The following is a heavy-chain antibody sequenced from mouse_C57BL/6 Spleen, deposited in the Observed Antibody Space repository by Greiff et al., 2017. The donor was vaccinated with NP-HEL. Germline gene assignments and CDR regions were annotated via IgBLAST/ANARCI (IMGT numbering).Heavy chain of an antibody. CDR1: GFTFSSYA. D-gene: IGHD1-1*02. J-gene: IGHJ2*01. CDR3: ARDSGTMGDY. V-gene: IGHV5-4*01. CDR2: ISDGGSYT. Sequence: DVMLVESGGGLVKPGGSLKLSCAASGFTFSSYAMSWVRQTPEKRLEWVATISDGGSYTYYPDNVKGRFTISRDNAKNNLYLQMSHLKSEDTAMYYCARDSGTMGDYWGQGTTLTVSS.